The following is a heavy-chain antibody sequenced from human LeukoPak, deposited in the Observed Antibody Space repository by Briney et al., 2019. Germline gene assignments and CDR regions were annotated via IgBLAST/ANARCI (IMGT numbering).Heavy chain of an antibody. CDR1: GFTFDDYA. V-gene: IGHV3-9*01. J-gene: IGHJ4*02. D-gene: IGHD6-13*01. CDR2: ISWNSGSI. CDR3: AASTTSSSWYPH. Sequence: GGSLRLSCAASGFTFDDYAMHWVRQAPGKGLEWVSGISWNSGSIGYADSVKGRFTISRDNSKNTLYLQMNSLRAEDTAVYYCAASTTSSSWYPHWGQGTLVTVSS.